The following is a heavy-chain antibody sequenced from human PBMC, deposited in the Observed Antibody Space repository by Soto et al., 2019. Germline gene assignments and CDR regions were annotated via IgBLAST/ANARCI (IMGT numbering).Heavy chain of an antibody. Sequence: QVQLMESGGGVVQPGGSLRLSFVTSGFTFSSHSMHWFRQAPGKGLEWVAVTSANDVTKFYTDSVKGRFTVSRDNSKNTLYLQMNRLRVEDTAVYYCAREVVTTEWYFDNWGQGILVIVSS. V-gene: IGHV3-30-3*01. CDR3: AREVVTTEWYFDN. CDR2: TSANDVTK. D-gene: IGHD1-1*01. J-gene: IGHJ4*02. CDR1: GFTFSSHS.